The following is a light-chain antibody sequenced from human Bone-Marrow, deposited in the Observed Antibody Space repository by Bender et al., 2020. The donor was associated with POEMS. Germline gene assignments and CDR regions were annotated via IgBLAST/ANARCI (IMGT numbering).Light chain of an antibody. CDR1: SNDVGGYNY. CDR2: EVT. Sequence: QSALTQPRSVSGSPGQSVTISCTGTSNDVGGYNYVSWYQHHPGKAPKLMIYEVTKRPSGVPDRFSGSKSGTSASLAITGLQAEDEGDYYCQSYDNSLGGWVFGGGTKLTVL. J-gene: IGLJ3*02. CDR3: QSYDNSLGGWV. V-gene: IGLV2-11*01.